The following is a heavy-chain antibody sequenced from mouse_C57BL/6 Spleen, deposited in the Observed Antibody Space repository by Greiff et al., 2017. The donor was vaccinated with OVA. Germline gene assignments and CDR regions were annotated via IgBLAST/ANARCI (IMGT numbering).Heavy chain of an antibody. CDR2: IYPGDGDT. V-gene: IGHV1-82*01. Sequence: QVTLKVSGPELVKPGASVKISCKASGYAFSSSWMNWVKQRPGKGLEWIGRIYPGDGDTNYNGKFKGKATLTADKSSSTAYMQLSSLTSEDAAVYFCARIPYYDYDNYFDYWGQGTTLTVSS. CDR1: GYAFSSSW. D-gene: IGHD2-4*01. CDR3: ARIPYYDYDNYFDY. J-gene: IGHJ2*01.